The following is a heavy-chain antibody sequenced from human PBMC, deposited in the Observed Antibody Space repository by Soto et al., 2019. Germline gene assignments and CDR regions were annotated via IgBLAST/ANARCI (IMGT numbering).Heavy chain of an antibody. CDR1: GYTFTSYA. J-gene: IGHJ4*02. CDR2: INAGNGNT. Sequence: ASVKVSCKASGYTFTSYAMHWVRQAPGQRLEWMGWINAGNGNTKYSQKFQGRVTITRDTSASTAYMELSSLRSEDTAVYYCARYYYDSSGYLYFDYWGQGTLVTVSS. V-gene: IGHV1-3*01. CDR3: ARYYYDSSGYLYFDY. D-gene: IGHD3-22*01.